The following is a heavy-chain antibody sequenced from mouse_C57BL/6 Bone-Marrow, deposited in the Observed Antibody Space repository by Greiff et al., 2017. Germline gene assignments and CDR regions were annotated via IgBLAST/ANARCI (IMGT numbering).Heavy chain of an antibody. V-gene: IGHV1-54*01. J-gene: IGHJ4*01. CDR3: ATRTGARGAMDY. Sequence: VQLQQSGAELVRPGTSVKVSCKASGYAFTNYLIEWVKQRPGQGLEWIGVFNPGSGGTNYNEKVKGKATLTADKSSSTAYMQLSSLTSEDSAVYFGATRTGARGAMDYWGQGTSVTVSS. CDR2: FNPGSGGT. CDR1: GYAFTNYL. D-gene: IGHD3-3*01.